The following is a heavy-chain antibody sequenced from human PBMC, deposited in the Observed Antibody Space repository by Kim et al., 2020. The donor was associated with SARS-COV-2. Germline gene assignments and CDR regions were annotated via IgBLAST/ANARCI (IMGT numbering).Heavy chain of an antibody. D-gene: IGHD2-2*02. CDR3: ARSRAGVVPAPILGIGPHYDYFIMDV. Sequence: SETLSLTCAVYGGSFSGHYWSWIRQPPGKGLEWIGEIHQSGSTNYNPSLKSRVTISIDTSKNQFSLKLSSVTAADTGFYYCARSRAGVVPAPILGIGPHYDYFIMDVWGHGTTVTVSS. V-gene: IGHV4-34*01. J-gene: IGHJ6*02. CDR2: IHQSGST. CDR1: GGSFSGHY.